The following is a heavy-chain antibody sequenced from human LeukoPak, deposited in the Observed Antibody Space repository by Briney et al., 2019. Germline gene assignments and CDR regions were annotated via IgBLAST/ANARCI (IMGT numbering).Heavy chain of an antibody. Sequence: PSETLSLTCTVSSGSDSSGSYYWSWIRQPPGKGLEWIGYIYYSGSTNYNPSLKSRVTISVDTSKNQFSLKLSSVTAADTAVYYCAREVTYYDFWSGYSHASYYFDYWGQGTLVTVSS. V-gene: IGHV4-61*01. J-gene: IGHJ4*02. CDR3: AREVTYYDFWSGYSHASYYFDY. CDR2: IYYSGST. D-gene: IGHD3-3*01. CDR1: SGSDSSGSYY.